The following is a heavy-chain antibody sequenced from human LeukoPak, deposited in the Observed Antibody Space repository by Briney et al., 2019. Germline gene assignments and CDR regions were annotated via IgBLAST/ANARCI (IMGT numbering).Heavy chain of an antibody. CDR1: PFTFSNHG. CDR3: ARDRGVSYFDY. V-gene: IGHV3-33*01. Sequence: GGSLRLSCAASPFTFSNHGMHWVRQAPGKGLEWVAVIWYDGSNKYYADSVKGRFTISRDNSQNTLYLQMNSLRAEDTAVYYCARDRGVSYFDYWGQGTQVTVSS. CDR2: IWYDGSNK. J-gene: IGHJ4*02. D-gene: IGHD3-10*01.